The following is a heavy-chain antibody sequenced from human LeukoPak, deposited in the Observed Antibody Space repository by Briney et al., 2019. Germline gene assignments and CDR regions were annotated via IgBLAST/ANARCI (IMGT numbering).Heavy chain of an antibody. CDR1: GYSFSSYY. CDR2: INPSGDST. D-gene: IGHD4-17*01. Sequence: GASVKVSCKASGYSFSSYYMHWVRQAPGQGLEWMGIINPSGDSTTYAQKFQGRVTMTRDTSTRTAYMELSSLRSDDTAVYYCARENDYGNNWFDPWGQGTLVTVSS. J-gene: IGHJ5*02. V-gene: IGHV1-46*01. CDR3: ARENDYGNNWFDP.